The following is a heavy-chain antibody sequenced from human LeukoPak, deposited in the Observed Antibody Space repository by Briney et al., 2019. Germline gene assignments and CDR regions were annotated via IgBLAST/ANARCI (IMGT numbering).Heavy chain of an antibody. J-gene: IGHJ4*02. CDR3: ARDRGYSPDY. D-gene: IGHD6-13*01. Sequence: PGGSLILSCAASGFTFSGFAMTWVRPAPGKGLVWVSHINSDGSTATYADSVMGRFTISRDNARNTLYLQMNSLRAEDTAVYFCARDRGYSPDYWGQGTLVTVSS. V-gene: IGHV3-74*01. CDR2: INSDGSTA. CDR1: GFTFSGFA.